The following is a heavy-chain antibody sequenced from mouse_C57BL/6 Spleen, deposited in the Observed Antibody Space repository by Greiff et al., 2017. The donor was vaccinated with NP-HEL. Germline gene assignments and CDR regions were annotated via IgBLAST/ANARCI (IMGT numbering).Heavy chain of an antibody. CDR2: INYDGSST. V-gene: IGHV5-16*01. D-gene: IGHD3-3*01. Sequence: EVQRVESEGGLVQPGSSMKLSCTASGFTFSDYYMAWVRQVPEKGLEWVANINYDGSSTYYLDSLKSRFIISRDNAKNILYLQMSSLKSEDTATYYCARPRRAGTGGYYFDYWGQGTTLTVSS. CDR3: ARPRRAGTGGYYFDY. J-gene: IGHJ2*01. CDR1: GFTFSDYY.